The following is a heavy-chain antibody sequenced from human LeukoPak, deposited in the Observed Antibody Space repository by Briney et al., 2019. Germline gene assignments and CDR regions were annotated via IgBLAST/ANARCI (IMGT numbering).Heavy chain of an antibody. V-gene: IGHV3-23*01. CDR2: ISGSGGST. CDR1: GFTFSSYA. D-gene: IGHD4-17*01. CDR3: AKDWDYGDYWGVLGY. J-gene: IGHJ4*02. Sequence: GGSLRLSCAASGFTFSSYAMSWVRQAPGKGLEWVSAISGSGGSTYYADSVKGRFTISRDNSKNTLYLQMNSLRAEDTAVYYCAKDWDYGDYWGVLGYWGQGTLVTVSS.